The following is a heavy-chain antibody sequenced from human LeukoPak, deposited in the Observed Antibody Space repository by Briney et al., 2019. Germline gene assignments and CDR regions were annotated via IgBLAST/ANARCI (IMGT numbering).Heavy chain of an antibody. CDR2: IQFAGSSE. V-gene: IGHV3-30*02. D-gene: IGHD1-1*01. Sequence: QPGGSLRLSCAASGFTFSNYGMHWVREAQAKGLEWLAFIQFAGSSEYYSDSVKGRFTISRDNSKNTVYLQMNSLRPEDTAVYYCAKDHWLHFDYWGQGTLVTVSS. J-gene: IGHJ4*02. CDR3: AKDHWLHFDY. CDR1: GFTFSNYG.